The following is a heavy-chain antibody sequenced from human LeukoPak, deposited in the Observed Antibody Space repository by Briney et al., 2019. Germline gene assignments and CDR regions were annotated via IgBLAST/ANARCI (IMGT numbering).Heavy chain of an antibody. CDR2: IYTSGST. CDR1: GGSISSYY. CDR3: ARRGDDYGDYALDY. Sequence: PSETLSLTCTVPGGSISSYYWSWIRQPAGKGLEWIGRIYTSGSTNYNPPLKSRVTISVDTSKNQFSLKLSSVTAADTAVYYCARRGDDYGDYALDYWGQGTLVTVSS. V-gene: IGHV4-4*07. J-gene: IGHJ4*02. D-gene: IGHD4-17*01.